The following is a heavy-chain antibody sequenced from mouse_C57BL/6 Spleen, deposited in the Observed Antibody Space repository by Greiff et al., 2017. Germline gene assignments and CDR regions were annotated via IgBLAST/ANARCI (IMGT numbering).Heavy chain of an antibody. Sequence: QVQLQQSGAELVRPGASVTLSCKASGYTFTDYEMHWVKQTPVHGLEWIGAIDPETGGTAYNQKFKGKAILTADKSSSKAYMELRSLTSEDSAVYYCTRGDDGYSAWFAYWGQGTLVTVSA. CDR3: TRGDDGYSAWFAY. J-gene: IGHJ3*01. D-gene: IGHD2-3*01. CDR2: IDPETGGT. CDR1: GYTFTDYE. V-gene: IGHV1-15*01.